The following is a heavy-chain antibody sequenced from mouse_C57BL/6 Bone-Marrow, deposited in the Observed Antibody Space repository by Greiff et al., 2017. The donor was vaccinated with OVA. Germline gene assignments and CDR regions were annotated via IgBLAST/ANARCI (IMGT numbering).Heavy chain of an antibody. J-gene: IGHJ4*01. CDR2: ISYDGSN. CDR1: GYSITSGYY. CDR3: ARAGNWDGIFFYYAMDY. Sequence: VQLQQSGPGLVKPSQSLSLTCSVTGYSITSGYYWNWIRQFPGNKLEWMGYISYDGSNNYNPSLKNRIPITRDTAKNQFFLKLNSVTTEDTATYYCARAGNWDGIFFYYAMDYWGQGTSVTVSS. D-gene: IGHD4-1*01. V-gene: IGHV3-6*01.